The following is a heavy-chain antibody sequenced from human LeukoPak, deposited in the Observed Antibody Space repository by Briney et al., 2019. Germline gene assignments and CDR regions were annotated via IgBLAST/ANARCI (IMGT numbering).Heavy chain of an antibody. CDR2: IYYSGST. J-gene: IGHJ5*02. CDR1: GGSISSSSYY. D-gene: IGHD1-26*01. V-gene: IGHV4-39*01. CDR3: ARRVGPNWFDP. Sequence: SETLSLTCTVSGGSISSSSYYWGWIRQPPGKGLEWIGSIYYSGSTYYNPSLKSRVTISVDTSKNQFSLKLSSVTAADTAVYYCARRVGPNWFDPWGQGTLVTVSS.